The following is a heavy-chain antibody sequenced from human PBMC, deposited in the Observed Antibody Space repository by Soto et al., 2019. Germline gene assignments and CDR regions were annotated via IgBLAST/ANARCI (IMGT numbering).Heavy chain of an antibody. CDR1: GGFFSSFA. CDR2: IIPVFGTT. CDR3: AMGGSPYVWFNEF. D-gene: IGHD1-26*01. J-gene: IGHJ4*02. V-gene: IGHV1-69*01. Sequence: QERLVQSGAEVKKPGSSMKISCKASGGFFSSFAISWVRQAPGRGLEWMGGIIPVFGTTNYAQKFQDRVTITADESTNTAYMELSSLRYGDTAIYYCAMGGSPYVWFNEFWGQGALVTVTS.